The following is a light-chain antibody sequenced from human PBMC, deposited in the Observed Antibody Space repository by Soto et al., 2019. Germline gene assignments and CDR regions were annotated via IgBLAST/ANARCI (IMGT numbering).Light chain of an antibody. J-gene: IGLJ3*02. CDR3: QSYDSSLSGWV. CDR2: GNS. V-gene: IGLV1-40*01. Sequence: QAVVTQPPSVSGAPGQRVTISCTGRSSNIGAGYDVHWYQQLPGTAPKLLIYGNSNRPSGVPDRFSGSKSGTSASLAITGLLAEDEADYYCQSYDSSLSGWVFGGGTKLTVL. CDR1: SSNIGAGYD.